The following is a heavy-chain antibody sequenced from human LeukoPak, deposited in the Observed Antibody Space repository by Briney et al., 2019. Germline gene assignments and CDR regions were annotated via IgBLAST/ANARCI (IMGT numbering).Heavy chain of an antibody. D-gene: IGHD5-18*01. V-gene: IGHV3-74*01. CDR2: INGYGSST. CDR3: ARDALGNTALDY. J-gene: IGHJ4*02. CDR1: GFTFVSYW. Sequence: GGSLRLSCAASGFTFVSYWMHWVRQAPGKGLVWVSRINGYGSSTDFADSVKGRFTISRDNAKNTLYLQMNSLRAEDTAVYYCARDALGNTALDYWGQGALVTVSS.